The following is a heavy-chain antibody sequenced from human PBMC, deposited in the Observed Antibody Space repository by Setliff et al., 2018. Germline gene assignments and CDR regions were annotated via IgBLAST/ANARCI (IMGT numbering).Heavy chain of an antibody. J-gene: IGHJ6*03. CDR1: GDSTSRYY. CDR2: IQNGGNT. Sequence: PSETLSLTCTVSGDSTSRYYWSWIRQPPGKGLEWIGYIQNGGNTKYNPSLGSRITMSVDTSKNQFSLKLSSVTAADTAVYYCARRSPAYYSDSSGYFYDTSPYMDVWGKGTTVTVSS. D-gene: IGHD3-22*01. CDR3: ARRSPAYYSDSSGYFYDTSPYMDV. V-gene: IGHV4-59*01.